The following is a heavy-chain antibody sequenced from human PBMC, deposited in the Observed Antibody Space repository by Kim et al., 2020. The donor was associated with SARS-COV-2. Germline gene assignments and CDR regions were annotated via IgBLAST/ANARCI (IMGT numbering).Heavy chain of an antibody. CDR1: GFIFNDYD. Sequence: GGSLRLSCAGSGFIFNDYDMHWIRQTPGGGLEWVAGISTTGDSFYRESVKGRYTISRDDAKSTLYLQMRSLRGGDSALYHCARDPHGLDVWGQGTTVIVSS. V-gene: IGHV3-13*01. CDR2: ISTTGDS. CDR3: ARDPHGLDV. J-gene: IGHJ6*02.